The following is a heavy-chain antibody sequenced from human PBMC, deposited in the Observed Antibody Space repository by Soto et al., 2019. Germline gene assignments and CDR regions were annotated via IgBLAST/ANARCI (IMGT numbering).Heavy chain of an antibody. CDR1: GFRLSDYW. Sequence: GGSLRLSCAASGFRLSDYWMHLVRQAPGKGLEWVASIKQDGSEKTYVDSVKGRFTISRDNAKNSLYLQMNSLRAEDTAVYYCARELSSSGGFDYWGQGTLVTVSS. J-gene: IGHJ4*02. CDR3: ARELSSSGGFDY. CDR2: IKQDGSEK. V-gene: IGHV3-7*01. D-gene: IGHD6-6*01.